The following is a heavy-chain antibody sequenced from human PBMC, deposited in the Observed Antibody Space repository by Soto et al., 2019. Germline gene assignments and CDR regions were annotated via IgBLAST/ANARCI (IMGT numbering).Heavy chain of an antibody. V-gene: IGHV4-39*01. CDR1: GGSISSSSYY. Sequence: SETLSLTCTVSGGSISSSSYYWGWIRQPPGKGLEWIGSIYYSGSTYYNPSLKSRVTISVDTSKNQFSLKLSSVTAADTAVYYCARRIGSEQWLAFDYWGQGTLVTVSS. D-gene: IGHD6-19*01. CDR2: IYYSGST. CDR3: ARRIGSEQWLAFDY. J-gene: IGHJ4*02.